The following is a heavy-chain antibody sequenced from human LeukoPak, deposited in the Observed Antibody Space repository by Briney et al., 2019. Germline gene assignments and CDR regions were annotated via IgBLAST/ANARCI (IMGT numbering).Heavy chain of an antibody. J-gene: IGHJ4*02. D-gene: IGHD3-10*01. CDR1: GYTFSRYW. CDR3: TTDTFGARDS. Sequence: GGSLRLSCAASGYTFSRYWMHWVRQGPGEGLVWVSRINEDGSSTSYAESVRGRFTISRDNAKNTLYLQMNSLRAEDAAVYYCTTDTFGARDSWGQGTLVTVSS. V-gene: IGHV3-74*01. CDR2: INEDGSST.